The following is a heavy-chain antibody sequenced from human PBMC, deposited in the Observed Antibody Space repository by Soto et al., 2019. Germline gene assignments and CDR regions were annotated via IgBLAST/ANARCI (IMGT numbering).Heavy chain of an antibody. CDR3: ARDATGYSYGHDAFDI. D-gene: IGHD5-18*01. V-gene: IGHV1-2*02. CDR2: INPNSGGT. CDR1: GYTFTGYY. Sequence: ASVKVSCKASGYTFTGYYMHWVRQAPGQGLEWMGWINPNSGGTNYAQKFQGRVTMTTDKSISTAYMELSRLRSEDTAVYYCARDATGYSYGHDAFDIWGQGTMVTVSS. J-gene: IGHJ3*02.